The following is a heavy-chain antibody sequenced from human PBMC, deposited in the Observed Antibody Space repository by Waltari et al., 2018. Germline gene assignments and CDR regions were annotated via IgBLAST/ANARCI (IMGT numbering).Heavy chain of an antibody. Sequence: LVESGGGLVQPGGSLRLSCAAAGFTFSSFTMHWVRQPPGKGLEFVSAITSDGYTTYYETSVKGRFTISRDNSRNTLYLQMGSLRAEDMAVYYCARVRTTAWYGYFDYWGQGNLVTVSS. V-gene: IGHV3-64*01. CDR3: ARVRTTAWYGYFDY. J-gene: IGHJ4*02. D-gene: IGHD6-13*01. CDR2: ITSDGYTT. CDR1: GFTFSSFT.